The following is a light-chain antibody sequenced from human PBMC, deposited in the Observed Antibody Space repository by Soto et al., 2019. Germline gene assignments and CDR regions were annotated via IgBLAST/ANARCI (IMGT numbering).Light chain of an antibody. V-gene: IGKV3D-15*01. CDR1: QSVSRN. J-gene: IGKJ5*01. Sequence: IVLTQSPGTLSLSPGERATLSCRASQSVSRNLAWYQQKPGQAPRVLIYDASTRATGTPARFSGSGTGTKFTLSISSLQPEDFAVYSCQQYNNWPITFGQGTRLKIK. CDR2: DAS. CDR3: QQYNNWPIT.